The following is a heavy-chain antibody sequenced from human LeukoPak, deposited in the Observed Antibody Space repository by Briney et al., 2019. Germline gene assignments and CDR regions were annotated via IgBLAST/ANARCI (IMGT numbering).Heavy chain of an antibody. CDR2: INPNSGGT. V-gene: IGHV1-2*02. J-gene: IGHJ6*02. CDR3: ARGGALGTPDYYYYGLDV. CDR1: GYTFTGYY. Sequence: GASVKVSCKACGYTFTGYYMHWVRQAPGQGLEWMGWINPNSGGTNYAQKFLGRVTMTRDTSISTAYMELNSLRSDDTAVYYCARGGALGTPDYYYYGLDVWGQGTTVTVSS. D-gene: IGHD7-27*01.